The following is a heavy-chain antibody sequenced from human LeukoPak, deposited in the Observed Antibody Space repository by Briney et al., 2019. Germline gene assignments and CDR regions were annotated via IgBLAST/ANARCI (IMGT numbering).Heavy chain of an antibody. V-gene: IGHV1-46*01. CDR1: GYTFTSYY. D-gene: IGHD3-10*01. J-gene: IGHJ5*02. CDR3: ASKLGVWFGEPGWFDP. Sequence: GASVKVSCKASGYTFTSYYMHWVRQAPGQGLEWMGIINPSGGSTSYAQKFQGRVTMTRNTSISTAYMELSSLRSEDTAVYYCASKLGVWFGEPGWFDPWGQGTLVTVSS. CDR2: INPSGGST.